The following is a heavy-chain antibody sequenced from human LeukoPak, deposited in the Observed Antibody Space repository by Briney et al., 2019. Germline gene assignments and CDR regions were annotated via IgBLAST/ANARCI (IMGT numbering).Heavy chain of an antibody. CDR3: ARPPDILTGKNWFDP. D-gene: IGHD3-9*01. CDR2: INSDGTIT. V-gene: IGHV3-74*01. J-gene: IGHJ5*02. Sequence: GGSLRLSCAASGFTFSTYWMHWVRQAPGKGLVWVTRINSDGTITDYADSVKGRVTISRDNAKNTLYLQMNSLRVEDTAVYYCARPPDILTGKNWFDPWGQGTLVTVSS. CDR1: GFTFSTYW.